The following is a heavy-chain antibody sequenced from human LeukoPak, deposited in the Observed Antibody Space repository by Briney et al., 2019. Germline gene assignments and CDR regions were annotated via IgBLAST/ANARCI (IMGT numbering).Heavy chain of an antibody. CDR2: ITHSGST. V-gene: IGHV4-34*01. CDR3: ARYGSGSYYYYYYYMDV. CDR1: GGSFSGYY. J-gene: IGHJ6*03. Sequence: SQTLSLTCAVYGGSFSGYYWSCICQPPGKGLECIGEITHSGSTNYNPCLKSRVTISVDTSKNQFSLKLSPVTAADTAVYYCARYGSGSYYYYYYYMDVWGKGTTVTVSS. D-gene: IGHD3-10*01.